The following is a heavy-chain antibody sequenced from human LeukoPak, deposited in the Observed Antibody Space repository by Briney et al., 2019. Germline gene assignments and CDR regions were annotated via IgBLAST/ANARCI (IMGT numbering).Heavy chain of an antibody. CDR3: AIGRCIAARPDPNYCYYYYMDV. V-gene: IGHV1-69*05. CDR1: GGTFSSYA. CDR2: IIPIFGTA. Sequence: SVKVSCKASGGTFSSYAISWVRQAPGQGLEWMGGIIPIFGTANYAQKFQGRVTITTDESTSTAYMELSSLRSEDTAVYYCAIGRCIAARPDPNYCYYYYMDVWGQGTTVTVSS. D-gene: IGHD6-6*01. J-gene: IGHJ6*03.